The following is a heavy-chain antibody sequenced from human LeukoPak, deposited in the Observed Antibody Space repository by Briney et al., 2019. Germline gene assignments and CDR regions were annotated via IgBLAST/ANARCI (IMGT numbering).Heavy chain of an antibody. D-gene: IGHD5-18*01. J-gene: IGHJ4*02. CDR3: AKDFALRYSYGTDFDY. V-gene: IGHV3-30*02. Sequence: GGSLRLSCAASGFTFSSYGMHWVRQAPGKGLEWVAFIRYDGSNKYYADSVKGRFTISRDNSKNTLYLQMNSLRAEDTAVYYCAKDFALRYSYGTDFDYWGQGTLVTVSS. CDR1: GFTFSSYG. CDR2: IRYDGSNK.